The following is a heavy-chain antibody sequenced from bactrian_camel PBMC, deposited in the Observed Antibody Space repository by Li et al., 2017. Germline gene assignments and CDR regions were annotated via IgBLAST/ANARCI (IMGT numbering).Heavy chain of an antibody. D-gene: IGHD8*01. J-gene: IGHJ4*01. V-gene: IGHV3-3*01. CDR1: GGVYRSYC. CDR3: AAIIQCRANWNETGTYNY. CDR2: IRRYSGTT. Sequence: HVQLVESGGGLVQAGGSLRLSCVNSGGVYRSYCMGWFRQAPGKERTGVAAIRRYSGTTFYADSVKGRFTISQDNAKTTLYLQMNSLKPEDTAVYYCAAIIQCRANWNETGTYNYWGQGTQVTVS.